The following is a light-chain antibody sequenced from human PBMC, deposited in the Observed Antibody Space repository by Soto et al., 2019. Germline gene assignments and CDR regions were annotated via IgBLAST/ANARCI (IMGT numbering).Light chain of an antibody. J-gene: IGKJ1*01. CDR1: QSILYNSNNKNY. Sequence: DIVMTQSPDSLAVSLGERATINCKSSQSILYNSNNKNYLAWYQQKAGQPPKLLIYWASTRESGVPDRFSGSGSGTDFTLTISSLQAEDVAVYYCQQYHDTLRTFGQGTKVEIK. CDR2: WAS. CDR3: QQYHDTLRT. V-gene: IGKV4-1*01.